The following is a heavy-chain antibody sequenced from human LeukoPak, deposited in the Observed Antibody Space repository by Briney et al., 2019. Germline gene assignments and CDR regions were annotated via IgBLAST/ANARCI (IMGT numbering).Heavy chain of an antibody. CDR1: GGSISSGSYY. J-gene: IGHJ3*02. V-gene: IGHV4-61*02. CDR3: ARDGYTWMGDAFDI. D-gene: IGHD5-12*01. CDR2: IDTSGST. Sequence: SETLSLTCTVCGGSISSGSYYWSWIRQPAGEGLEWIGRIDTSGSTNYNPSLKSRVTISVDTSKNQFSLKLSSVTAADTAVYYCARDGYTWMGDAFDIWGQGTMVTVSS.